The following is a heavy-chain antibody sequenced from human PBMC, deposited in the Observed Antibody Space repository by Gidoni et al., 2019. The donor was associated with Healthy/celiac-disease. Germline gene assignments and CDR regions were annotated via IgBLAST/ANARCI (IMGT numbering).Heavy chain of an antibody. CDR1: GGSISSGSYY. J-gene: IGHJ4*02. V-gene: IGHV4-61*02. CDR3: ARTSTGALDY. D-gene: IGHD4-17*01. CDR2: IYTSGST. Sequence: QVQLQESGPGLVKPSQTLSLTCTVSGGSISSGSYYWSWIRQPAGKGLEWIGRIYTSGSTNYNPSLKSRGTISVDTSKNQFSLKLSSVTAADTAVYYCARTSTGALDYWGQGTLVTVSS.